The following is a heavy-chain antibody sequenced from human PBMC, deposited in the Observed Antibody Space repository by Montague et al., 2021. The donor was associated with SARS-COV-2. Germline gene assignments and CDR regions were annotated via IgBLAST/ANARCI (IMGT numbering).Heavy chain of an antibody. V-gene: IGHV6-1*01. D-gene: IGHD2-2*01. J-gene: IGHJ4*02. CDR2: TYFSSKWNN. CDR3: AGIPVGSKYYFDF. Sequence: CAISGDSVSGSRASCACIKHSPSNCIEWLRRTYFSSKWNNDYAESVKSRITIDPDTSKHQFSLHLNSVTPEDTAVYYCAGIPVGSKYYFDFWGQGTLVTVSS. CDR1: GDSVSGSRAS.